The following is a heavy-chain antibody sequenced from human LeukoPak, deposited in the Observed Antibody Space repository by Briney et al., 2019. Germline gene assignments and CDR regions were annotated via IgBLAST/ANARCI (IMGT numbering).Heavy chain of an antibody. Sequence: SETLSLTCTVFGGSISSYYWSWIRQPPGKGLEWIGYIYYSGSTNYNPSLKSRVTISVDTSKNQFSLKLSSVTAADTAVYYCARGGLNGAFDIWGQGTMVTVSS. D-gene: IGHD2-8*01. CDR3: ARGGLNGAFDI. CDR1: GGSISSYY. V-gene: IGHV4-59*01. J-gene: IGHJ3*02. CDR2: IYYSGST.